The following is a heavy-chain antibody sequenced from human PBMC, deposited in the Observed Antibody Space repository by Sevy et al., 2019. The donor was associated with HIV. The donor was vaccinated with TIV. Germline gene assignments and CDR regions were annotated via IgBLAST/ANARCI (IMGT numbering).Heavy chain of an antibody. Sequence: GGSLRLSCAASGFIFDSYGMSWVRQAPGKGLEWVSAISGSGGTTYYADSVKGRFTISRDNSKNTVYLQMNSLRVEDTAIYYCAKDVHYGSGRVALFDYWGQGTLVTVSS. J-gene: IGHJ4*02. V-gene: IGHV3-23*01. CDR2: ISGSGGTT. D-gene: IGHD3-10*01. CDR3: AKDVHYGSGRVALFDY. CDR1: GFIFDSYG.